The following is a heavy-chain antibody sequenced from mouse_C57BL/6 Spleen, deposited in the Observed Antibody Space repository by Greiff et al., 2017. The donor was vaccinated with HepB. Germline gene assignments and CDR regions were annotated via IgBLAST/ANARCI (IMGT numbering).Heavy chain of an antibody. D-gene: IGHD2-5*01. Sequence: VQLQQSGAELVKPGASVKISCKASGYAFSSYWMNWVKQRPGKGLEWIGQIYPGDGDTNYNGKFKGKATLTADKSSSTAYMQLSSLTSEDSAVYFCARDTIVTTYYFDYWGQGTTLTVSS. V-gene: IGHV1-80*01. CDR2: IYPGDGDT. CDR1: GYAFSSYW. J-gene: IGHJ2*01. CDR3: ARDTIVTTYYFDY.